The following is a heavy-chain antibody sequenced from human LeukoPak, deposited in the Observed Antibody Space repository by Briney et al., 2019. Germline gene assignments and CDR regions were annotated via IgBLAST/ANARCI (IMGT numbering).Heavy chain of an antibody. Sequence: SETLSLTCTVSGGSITSYYWSWIRQPAGKGLEWIGRIYNSGSTNYNPSLKSRVTMSVDASKNQFSLKLSSVTAADTAVYYCARVAFYDFWSGSNCDYWGQGTLVTVSS. CDR1: GGSITSYY. V-gene: IGHV4-4*07. CDR3: ARVAFYDFWSGSNCDY. CDR2: IYNSGST. D-gene: IGHD3-3*01. J-gene: IGHJ4*02.